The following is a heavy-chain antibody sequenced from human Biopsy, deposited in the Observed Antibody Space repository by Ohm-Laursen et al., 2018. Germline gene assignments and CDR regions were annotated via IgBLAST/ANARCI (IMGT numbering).Heavy chain of an antibody. CDR3: ARGIAVVRSLDV. D-gene: IGHD5-18*01. V-gene: IGHV4-59*08. CDR1: SGSISGYY. Sequence: TLSLTCTVSSGSISGYYWTWIRQAPGKGLEFIGCVYSSGSTNYNPSLKSRATISLDTSRNQVSLRLSSVTAADTAVYYCARGIAVVRSLDVWGQGTTVTVSS. J-gene: IGHJ6*02. CDR2: VYSSGST.